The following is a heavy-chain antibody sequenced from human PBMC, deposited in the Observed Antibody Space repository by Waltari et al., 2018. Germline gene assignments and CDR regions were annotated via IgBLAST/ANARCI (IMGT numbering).Heavy chain of an antibody. CDR2: IYYMGST. Sequence: QVQLQESGPGLVKPSETLSLTCTVSGGSISSYYWSWIRQPTGQGLEWIGYIYYMGSTNYNPSLKSRVTISVDTSKNQFSLKLSSVTAADTAVYYCARQTVARGLYMDVWGKGTTVTISS. CDR3: ARQTVARGLYMDV. CDR1: GGSISSYY. D-gene: IGHD4-17*01. V-gene: IGHV4-59*08. J-gene: IGHJ6*03.